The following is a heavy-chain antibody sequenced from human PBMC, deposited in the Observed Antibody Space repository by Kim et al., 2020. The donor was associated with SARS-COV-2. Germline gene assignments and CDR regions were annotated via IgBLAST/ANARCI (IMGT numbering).Heavy chain of an antibody. V-gene: IGHV5-51*01. CDR1: GYIFTSHW. J-gene: IGHJ4*02. Sequence: GESLKISCQASGYIFTSHWIGWVRQTPGKGLEWVGIIYPRDSDTKYNPTFQGQVTISVDESINATYLHWSTLKASDTAIYFCVRRLRLWGIAAATFDYWGQGALVTVSS. CDR3: VRRLRLWGIAAATFDY. CDR2: IYPRDSDT. D-gene: IGHD6-13*01.